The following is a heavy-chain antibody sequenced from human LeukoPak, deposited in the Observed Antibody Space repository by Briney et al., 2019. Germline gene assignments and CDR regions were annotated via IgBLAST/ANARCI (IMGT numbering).Heavy chain of an antibody. J-gene: IGHJ4*02. CDR1: GGSFGGYY. CDR2: INQSGNT. D-gene: IGHD3-3*01. Sequence: PSETLSLTCGVYGGSFGGYYWSWIRQSPEKGLEWIAEINQSGNTNYNPSLKSRVTISVDTPKNQFSLKVTSVVAADTAVYYCATGPGGYYFDYWGQGTLVTVSS. V-gene: IGHV4-34*01. CDR3: ATGPGGYYFDY.